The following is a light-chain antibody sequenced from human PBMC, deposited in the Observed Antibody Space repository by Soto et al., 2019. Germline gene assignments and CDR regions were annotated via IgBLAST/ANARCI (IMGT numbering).Light chain of an antibody. CDR3: QQYGSSPLT. CDR1: QSVSSSY. J-gene: IGKJ1*01. Sequence: VLTQSPGTLSLSPGESATLSCRASQSVSSSYLAWYRQKPGQAPTLLIYGASSRATGIPDRFSGSGSGTDFTLTISRLGPEDFAVYYCQQYGSSPLTFGQGTKVDIK. CDR2: GAS. V-gene: IGKV3-20*01.